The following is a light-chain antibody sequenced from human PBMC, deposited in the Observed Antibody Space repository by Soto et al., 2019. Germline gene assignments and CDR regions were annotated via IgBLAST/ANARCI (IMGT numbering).Light chain of an antibody. V-gene: IGKV3D-15*01. CDR3: QQYDISPWT. CDR2: DSS. J-gene: IGKJ1*01. Sequence: EIVMTQSPATLSVSPGERATLSCRASLSVSRNLAWYQQKPGQAPRLLIYDSSTRATGFPDRFSGSGSGTDFTLTIIRLEPEDFAVYYCQQYDISPWTFGQGTKVDI. CDR1: LSVSRN.